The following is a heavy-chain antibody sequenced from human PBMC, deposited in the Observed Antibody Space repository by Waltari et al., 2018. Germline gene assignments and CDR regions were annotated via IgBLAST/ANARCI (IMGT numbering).Heavy chain of an antibody. CDR1: GYTFSTYA. V-gene: IGHV3-23*01. J-gene: IGHJ3*01. Sequence: EVQLKESGGGVVQPGGSLRLSCAASGYTFSTYAMSWVRQAPGKGLEWVSGISSSGVSTYYADSVKGRFTISRDNSKNTLYLQMNSLRAEDTAVYYCAKIRDSYPLIHDAFDVWGQGTLVTVSS. CDR3: AKIRDSYPLIHDAFDV. CDR2: ISSSGVST. D-gene: IGHD2-21*02.